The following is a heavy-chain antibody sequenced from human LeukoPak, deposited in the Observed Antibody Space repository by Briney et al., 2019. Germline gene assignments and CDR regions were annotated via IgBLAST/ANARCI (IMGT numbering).Heavy chain of an antibody. Sequence: GGSLRLSCAASGFTFSSYGMHWVRQAPGKGLEWVAFIRYDGSNKYYADSVKGRFTISRDNSKDTLYLQMNSLRAEDTAIYYCAKNGDRGAYCSGGSCYPYYYYYIDVWGKGTTVTISS. V-gene: IGHV3-30*02. CDR1: GFTFSSYG. CDR3: AKNGDRGAYCSGGSCYPYYYYYIDV. CDR2: IRYDGSNK. D-gene: IGHD2-15*01. J-gene: IGHJ6*03.